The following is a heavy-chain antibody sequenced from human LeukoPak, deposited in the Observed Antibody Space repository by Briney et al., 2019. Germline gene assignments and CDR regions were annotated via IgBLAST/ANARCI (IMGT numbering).Heavy chain of an antibody. V-gene: IGHV4-59*01. CDR3: ARGYCSSTSGDYPHGMDV. CDR2: IYYNGST. CDR1: GGSISSYY. Sequence: PSETLSLTCTVSGGSISSYYWNWIRQPPGKGLEWVGYIYYNGSTNYNPSLKSGVTISVDTSKNKCSMKMRSVTAADTAVYYCARGYCSSTSGDYPHGMDVWGQGATVSVSS. J-gene: IGHJ6*01. D-gene: IGHD2-2*01.